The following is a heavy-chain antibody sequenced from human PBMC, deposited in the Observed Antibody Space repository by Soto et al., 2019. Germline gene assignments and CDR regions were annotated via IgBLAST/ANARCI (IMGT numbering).Heavy chain of an antibody. V-gene: IGHV1-69*01. J-gene: IGHJ6*02. D-gene: IGHD3-10*01. CDR2: IIPIFGTA. CDR1: GGTFSSYA. CDR3: ARDRYYYGSGSKGYYYGMDV. Sequence: QVQLVQSGAEVKKPGSSVKVSCKASGGTFSSYAISWVRQAPGQGLEWMVGIIPIFGTANYAQKFQGRVTITADESTSTAYMELSSLRSEDTAVYYCARDRYYYGSGSKGYYYGMDVWGQGTTVTVSS.